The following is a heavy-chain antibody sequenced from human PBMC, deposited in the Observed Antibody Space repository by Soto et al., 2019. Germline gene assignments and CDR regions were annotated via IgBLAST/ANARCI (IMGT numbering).Heavy chain of an antibody. CDR1: GGTISNYY. Sequence: ASETLCLTCSVSGGTISNYYWSWIRQIPGRGLEWIGCVHESGSTDYNPSLKGGVTISLHTSKSQFSLSMGAATAAVFSIYCRARGTRAPIPSFLGDWGQG. V-gene: IGHV4-59*01. CDR3: ARGTRAPIPSFLGD. CDR2: VHESGST. D-gene: IGHD3-3*01. J-gene: IGHJ4*02.